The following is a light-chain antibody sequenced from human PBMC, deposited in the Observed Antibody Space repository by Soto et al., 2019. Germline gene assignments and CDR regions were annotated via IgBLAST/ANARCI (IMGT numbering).Light chain of an antibody. CDR2: DAS. V-gene: IGKV1-5*01. CDR3: QQYNSYSLT. CDR1: QDIKSN. J-gene: IGKJ1*01. Sequence: DIQMTQSPPSLSGFVGDRVSITCRSSQDIKSNLNWYQQKPGKAPKFLMYDASTLESGVPSRFSGSGSGTEFTLTTSSLQPDDFATYYCQQYNSYSLTFGQGTQVDI.